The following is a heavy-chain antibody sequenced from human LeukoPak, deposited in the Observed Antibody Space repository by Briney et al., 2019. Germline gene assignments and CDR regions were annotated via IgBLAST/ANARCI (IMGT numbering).Heavy chain of an antibody. CDR3: ARAKGSSWVYYFDY. CDR2: MNPNSGNT. Sequence: APVKVSCKASGYTFTSYDINWVRQATGQGLEWMGWMNPNSGNTGYAQKFQGRVTITRNTSISTAYMELSSLRSEDTAVCYCARAKGSSWVYYFDYWGQGTLVTVSS. V-gene: IGHV1-8*03. D-gene: IGHD6-13*01. J-gene: IGHJ4*02. CDR1: GYTFTSYD.